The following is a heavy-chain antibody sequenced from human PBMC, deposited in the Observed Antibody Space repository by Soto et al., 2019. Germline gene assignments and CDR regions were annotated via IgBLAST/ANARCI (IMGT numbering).Heavy chain of an antibody. CDR2: ISYDGSKK. D-gene: IGHD5-18*01. Sequence: QVQLVESGGGVVQPGRSLRLSCAASGLTFSSYAMHWVRQAPGKGLEWVAVISYDGSKKYYADSVKGRFTISRNNSKNTLYLQMKSLRAEDTAVYYCARPSGYSYGSFFDYWGQGTLVTVSS. CDR1: GLTFSSYA. CDR3: ARPSGYSYGSFFDY. V-gene: IGHV3-30-3*01. J-gene: IGHJ4*02.